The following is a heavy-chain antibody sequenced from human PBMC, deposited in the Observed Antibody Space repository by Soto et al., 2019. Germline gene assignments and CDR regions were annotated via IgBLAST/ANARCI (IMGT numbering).Heavy chain of an antibody. V-gene: IGHV1-46*01. Sequence: ASVKVSCKASGYTFTRYYMHWVRQAPGQGLEWMGIINPSGGSTTYAQKFQGRVTMTRDTSTSTVYMELNSLRAEDTAVYYCARDYYGSGSHDYWGQGTLVTVSS. D-gene: IGHD3-10*01. CDR1: GYTFTRYY. CDR2: INPSGGST. CDR3: ARDYYGSGSHDY. J-gene: IGHJ4*02.